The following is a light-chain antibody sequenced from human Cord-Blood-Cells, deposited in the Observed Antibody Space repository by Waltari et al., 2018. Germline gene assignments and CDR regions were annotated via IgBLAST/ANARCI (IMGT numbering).Light chain of an antibody. CDR3: QQRSNWPKLT. J-gene: IGKJ4*01. Sequence: EIVLTQSPATLSFSPGERATLSCRASPSVSSYLAWYQQKPGQAPRLLIYDASNRATGIPARFSGSGSGTDFTLTISSLEPEDFAVYYCQQRSNWPKLTFGGGTKVEIK. CDR1: PSVSSY. CDR2: DAS. V-gene: IGKV3-11*01.